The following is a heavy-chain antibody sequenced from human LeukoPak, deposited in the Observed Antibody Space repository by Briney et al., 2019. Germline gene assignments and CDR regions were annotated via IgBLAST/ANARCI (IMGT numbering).Heavy chain of an antibody. CDR2: IYYSGST. CDR1: GGSISSGGYY. J-gene: IGHJ4*02. V-gene: IGHV4-31*03. CDR3: ARVKDCSGGSCYDY. Sequence: SETLSLTCTVSGGSISSGGYYWSWIRQHPGKGLEWIGYIYYSGSTYYNPSLKSRVTISVDTSKNQFSLKLSSVTAADTAVYYCARVKDCSGGSCYDYWGQGTLVTVSS. D-gene: IGHD2-15*01.